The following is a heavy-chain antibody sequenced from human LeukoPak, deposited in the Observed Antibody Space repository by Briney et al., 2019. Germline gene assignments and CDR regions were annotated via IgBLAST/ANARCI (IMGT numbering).Heavy chain of an antibody. J-gene: IGHJ4*02. D-gene: IGHD2-15*01. V-gene: IGHV3-21*01. CDR1: GFALSTYS. Sequence: GGSLRLSCAASGFALSTYSMSWVRQAPGKGLEWVSSISSTSTYMYYADSVQGRFAISRDNAKNSLYLQMNSLRAEDTAVYYCARETPRIRYFDSWGQGTLVTVSS. CDR3: ARETPRIRYFDS. CDR2: ISSTSTYM.